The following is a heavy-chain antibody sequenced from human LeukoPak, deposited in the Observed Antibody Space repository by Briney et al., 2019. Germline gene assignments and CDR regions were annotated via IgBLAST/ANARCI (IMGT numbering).Heavy chain of an antibody. CDR2: IYYSGST. CDR1: GGSISSYY. V-gene: IGHV4-59*12. Sequence: SETLSLTCTVSGGSISSYYWSWIRQPPGKGLEWIGYIYYSGSTNYNPSLKSRVTISVDTSKNQFSLKLSSVTAADTAVYYCARGRRTTVVTPVDYWGQGTLVTVSS. CDR3: ARGRRTTVVTPVDY. J-gene: IGHJ4*02. D-gene: IGHD4-23*01.